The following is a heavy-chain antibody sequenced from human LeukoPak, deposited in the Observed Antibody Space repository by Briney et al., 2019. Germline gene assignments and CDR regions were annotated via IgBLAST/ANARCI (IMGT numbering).Heavy chain of an antibody. J-gene: IGHJ4*02. V-gene: IGHV1-2*02. CDR3: ATSKDYTAMNY. Sequence: ASVKVSCKASGYTFTGYYMHWVRQAPGQGLEWMGWINPNSGGTNYAQKFQGRVTMTEDTSTDTAYMELSSLRSEDTAVYYCATSKDYTAMNYWGQGTLVTVSS. CDR2: INPNSGGT. D-gene: IGHD5-18*01. CDR1: GYTFTGYY.